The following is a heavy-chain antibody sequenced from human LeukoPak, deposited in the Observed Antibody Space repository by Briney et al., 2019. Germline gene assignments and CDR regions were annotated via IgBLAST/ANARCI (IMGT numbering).Heavy chain of an antibody. CDR3: ASNYGSGSYYKYYYYGMDV. J-gene: IGHJ6*04. CDR2: INSDGSST. D-gene: IGHD3-10*01. Sequence: GGSLRLSCAASGFTFSSYWMHWVRQARGKGLVWVSRINSDGSSTIYADSVKGRFTISRDNAKNPLYLQMNSLRAEDTAVYYCASNYGSGSYYKYYYYGMDVWGKGTTVTVSS. V-gene: IGHV3-74*01. CDR1: GFTFSSYW.